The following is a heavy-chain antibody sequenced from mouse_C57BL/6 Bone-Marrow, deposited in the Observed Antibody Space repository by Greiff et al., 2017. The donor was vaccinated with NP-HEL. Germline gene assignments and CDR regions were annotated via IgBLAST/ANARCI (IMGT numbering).Heavy chain of an antibody. CDR1: VFSFNTYA. V-gene: IGHV10-1*01. CDR2: IRSKSNNYAT. Sequence: EVHLVESGGGLVQPKGSLKLSCAASVFSFNTYAMNWVRQAPGKGLEWVARIRSKSNNYATYYADSVKDRFTISRDDSESMLYLQMNNLKTEDTAMYYCVRMGWSFAYWGQGTLVTVSA. CDR3: VRMGWSFAY. D-gene: IGHD1-1*02. J-gene: IGHJ3*01.